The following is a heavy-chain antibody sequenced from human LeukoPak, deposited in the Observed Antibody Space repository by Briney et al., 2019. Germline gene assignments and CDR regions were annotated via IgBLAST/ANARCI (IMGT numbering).Heavy chain of an antibody. V-gene: IGHV3-7*01. D-gene: IGHD3-16*01. CDR3: ARYYDPAVGDAFDI. CDR2: INPDGNEK. J-gene: IGHJ3*02. CDR1: GFRLGSDW. Sequence: GGSLRLSCAASGFRLGSDWMTWVRQAPGKGQEWVANINPDGNEKYYVDSVKGRFTISRDNGKNSLYLQLNSLRAEDTAVYYCARYYDPAVGDAFDIWGQGTMVTVSS.